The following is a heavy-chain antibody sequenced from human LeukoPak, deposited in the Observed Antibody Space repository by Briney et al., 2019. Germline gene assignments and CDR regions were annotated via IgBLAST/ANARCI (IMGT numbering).Heavy chain of an antibody. V-gene: IGHV3-30*04. CDR3: ARALSVNYYPIDY. CDR2: ISYDGSNK. J-gene: IGHJ4*02. Sequence: GRSLRLSCAASGFTFSSYAMHWVRQPPGKGLEWVAVISYDGSNKYYGDSVKGRFTISRDNSKNTLYLQMNSLRAEDTAVYYCARALSVNYYPIDYWGQGTLVTVSS. CDR1: GFTFSSYA. D-gene: IGHD1-26*01.